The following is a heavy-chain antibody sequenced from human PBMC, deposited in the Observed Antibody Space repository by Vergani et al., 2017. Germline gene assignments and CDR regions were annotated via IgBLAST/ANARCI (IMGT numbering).Heavy chain of an antibody. J-gene: IGHJ6*02. V-gene: IGHV4-34*01. CDR2: INHSGST. D-gene: IGHD5-12*01. CDR1: GGSFSGYY. CDR3: ARLRKSYRVATEFYYYYGMDV. Sequence: QVQLQQWGAGLLKPSETLSLTCAVYGGSFSGYYWRWIRQPPGKGLEWIGEINHSGSTNYNPSLKSRVTISVDTSKNQFSLKLSSVTAADTAVYYCARLRKSYRVATEFYYYYGMDVWGQGTTVTVSS.